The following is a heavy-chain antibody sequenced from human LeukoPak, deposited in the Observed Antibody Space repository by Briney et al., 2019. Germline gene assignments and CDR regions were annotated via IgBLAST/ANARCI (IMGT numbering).Heavy chain of an antibody. V-gene: IGHV3-23*01. Sequence: GGSLRLSCAASAFTFSRSAMSWVRQAPGKGLEWVSVISGGGGITNYADSVKGRFTISRDNSNNTLSLQMSSLRVEDTAVYYCAKGGSTVTTEDVVDYWGQGTLVTVSS. CDR2: ISGGGGIT. D-gene: IGHD4-17*01. CDR3: AKGGSTVTTEDVVDY. J-gene: IGHJ4*02. CDR1: AFTFSRSA.